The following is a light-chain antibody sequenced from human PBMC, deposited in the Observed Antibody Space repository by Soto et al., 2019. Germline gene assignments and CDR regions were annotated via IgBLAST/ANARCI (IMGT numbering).Light chain of an antibody. CDR3: QQCARSPLT. CDR2: DAS. J-gene: IGKJ1*01. Sequence: EIVLTQAPGSLGLSPGERATLSGRASQSVPPPSLPWFHQKPRQAPCPLFADASRSAPGIPDRFSGSGSGTDFTLTISRLVPEDFAVYCCQQCARSPLTFGQGTKVDLK. CDR1: QSVPPPS. V-gene: IGKV3-20*01.